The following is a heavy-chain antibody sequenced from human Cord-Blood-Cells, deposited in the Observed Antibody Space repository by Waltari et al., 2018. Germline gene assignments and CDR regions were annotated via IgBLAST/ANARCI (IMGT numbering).Heavy chain of an antibody. J-gene: IGHJ4*02. Sequence: QVQLVESGGGVVQPGRSLRLSCAASGFTFRSYAMHWVRQAPGKGLEWVAVIPYDGSNKYYADSVKGRFTISRDNSKNTLYLQMNSLRAEDTAVYYCARPGYCSGGSCNYWGQGTLVTVSS. V-gene: IGHV3-30-3*01. CDR3: ARPGYCSGGSCNY. CDR1: GFTFRSYA. CDR2: IPYDGSNK. D-gene: IGHD2-15*01.